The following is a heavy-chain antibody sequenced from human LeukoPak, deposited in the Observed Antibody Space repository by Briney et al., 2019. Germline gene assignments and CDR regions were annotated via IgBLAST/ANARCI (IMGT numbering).Heavy chain of an antibody. Sequence: TGGSLRLSCAASGFTFSSYGMHWVRQAPGKGLEWVAVISYDGSNKYYADSVEGRFTISRDNSKNTLYLQMNSLRAEDTAVYYCAKRELLWFGELSYGMDVWGQGTTVTVSS. CDR1: GFTFSSYG. J-gene: IGHJ6*02. CDR2: ISYDGSNK. V-gene: IGHV3-30*18. D-gene: IGHD3-10*01. CDR3: AKRELLWFGELSYGMDV.